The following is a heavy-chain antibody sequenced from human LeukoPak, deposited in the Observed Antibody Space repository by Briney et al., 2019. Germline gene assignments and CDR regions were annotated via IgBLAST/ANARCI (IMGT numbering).Heavy chain of an antibody. CDR3: ARDWAPVAEYFFDY. Sequence: PGGSLRLSCAASGFRFNNYAMHWVRQAPGKGLEWVAVISYDGSNIHYADSVKGRFTISRDNSKITLYLQMNSLRADDTAVYYCARDWAPVAEYFFDYWGQGTLVTVSS. D-gene: IGHD6-19*01. V-gene: IGHV3-30*04. J-gene: IGHJ4*02. CDR2: ISYDGSNI. CDR1: GFRFNNYA.